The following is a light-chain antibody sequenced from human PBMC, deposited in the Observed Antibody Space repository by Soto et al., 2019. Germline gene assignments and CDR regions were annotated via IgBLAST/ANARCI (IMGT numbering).Light chain of an antibody. Sequence: QSALTQPASVSGSPGQSITISCTGTSSDVGSYNLVSWYQQHPGKAPKLMIYEGSKRPPGLSNRFSVSKSCNTAYLTLSGLRADDDADYYCISYAGNHLVFGVWPKLAV. CDR2: EGS. CDR1: SSDVGSYNL. CDR3: ISYAGNHLV. V-gene: IGLV2-23*01. J-gene: IGLJ2*01.